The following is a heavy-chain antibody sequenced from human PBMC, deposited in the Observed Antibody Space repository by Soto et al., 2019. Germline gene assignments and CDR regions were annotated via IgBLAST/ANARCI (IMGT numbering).Heavy chain of an antibody. CDR3: ARDVGQVSFDGMDV. J-gene: IGHJ6*02. Sequence: ASVKVSCKASGYTFTSYGISWVRQAPGQGLEWMGWISAYNGNTNYAQKLQGRVTMTTDTSTSTAYMELRSLRSDDTAVYYCARDVGQVSFDGMDVWGQGTTVTVSS. D-gene: IGHD3-3*01. CDR1: GYTFTSYG. CDR2: ISAYNGNT. V-gene: IGHV1-18*01.